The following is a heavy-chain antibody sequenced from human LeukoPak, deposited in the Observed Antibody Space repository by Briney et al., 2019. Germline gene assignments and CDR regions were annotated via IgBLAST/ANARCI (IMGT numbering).Heavy chain of an antibody. Sequence: SETLSLTCTVSGGSISSSSYYWSWIRQPPGKGLEWIGYIYHSGSTYYNPSLKSRVTISVDRSKNQFSLKLSSVTAADTAVYYCARGYCSSTNCLRYFDLWGRGTLVTVSS. CDR2: IYHSGST. J-gene: IGHJ2*01. D-gene: IGHD2-2*01. CDR3: ARGYCSSTNCLRYFDL. V-gene: IGHV4-30-2*01. CDR1: GGSISSSSYY.